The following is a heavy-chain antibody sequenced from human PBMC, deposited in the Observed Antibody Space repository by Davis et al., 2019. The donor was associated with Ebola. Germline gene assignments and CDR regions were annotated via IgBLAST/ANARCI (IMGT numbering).Heavy chain of an antibody. CDR3: ARASMIVVVFSY. CDR2: IYYSGST. J-gene: IGHJ4*02. Sequence: PSETLSLTCTVSGGSISSYYWSWIRQPPGKGLEWIGYIYYSGSTNYNPSLKSRVTISVDTSKNQFSLKLSSVTAADTAVYYCARASMIVVVFSYWGQGTLVTVSS. D-gene: IGHD3-22*01. V-gene: IGHV4-59*01. CDR1: GGSISSYY.